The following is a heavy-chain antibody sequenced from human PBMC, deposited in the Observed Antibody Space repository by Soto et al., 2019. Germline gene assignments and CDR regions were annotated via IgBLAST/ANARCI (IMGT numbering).Heavy chain of an antibody. V-gene: IGHV4-30-4*01. Sequence: ASETLSLTCPVSGGSIGSGDSYWSWIRQPPGKGLEWIGYIYYSVNTYYNRSLTSLLTISLDTSKNQFSLNLSAVTAADTAVYFCARVPRQLEPTLCFDPWGQGTLVTVSS. CDR2: IYYSVNT. J-gene: IGHJ5*02. CDR3: ARVPRQLEPTLCFDP. CDR1: GGSIGSGDSY. D-gene: IGHD1-1*01.